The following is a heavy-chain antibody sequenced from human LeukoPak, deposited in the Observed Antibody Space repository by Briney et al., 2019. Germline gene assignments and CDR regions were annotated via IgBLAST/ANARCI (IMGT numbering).Heavy chain of an antibody. CDR1: GGSISSSSYY. CDR2: IYYSGST. J-gene: IGHJ4*02. CDR3: ARLVKWQQLVSYYFDY. V-gene: IGHV4-39*01. Sequence: KSSETLSLTCTISGGSISSSSYYWGWIRQPPGKGLEWIGSIYYSGSTYYNPSLKSRVTISVDTSKNQFSLKLSSVTAADTAVYYCARLVKWQQLVSYYFDYWGQGTLVTVSS. D-gene: IGHD6-13*01.